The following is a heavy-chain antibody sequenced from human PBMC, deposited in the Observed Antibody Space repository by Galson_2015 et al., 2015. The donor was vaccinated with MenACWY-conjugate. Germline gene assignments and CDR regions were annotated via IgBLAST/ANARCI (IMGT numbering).Heavy chain of an antibody. CDR3: AKGPLYDSSGSDSDYFEF. V-gene: IGHV3-23*01. D-gene: IGHD3-22*01. Sequence: SLRLSCAASGFIFNKYAMTWIRQAPGKGLEWASATSGSGGVTYHADSVKGRFTISRDNSKNTLYLQMNGLKAEDTAIYYCAKGPLYDSSGSDSDYFEFWGQGTLVTVSS. CDR2: TSGSGGVT. CDR1: GFIFNKYA. J-gene: IGHJ4*02.